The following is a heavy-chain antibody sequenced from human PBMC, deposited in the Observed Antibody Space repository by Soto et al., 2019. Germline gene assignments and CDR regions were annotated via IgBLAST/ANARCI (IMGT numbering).Heavy chain of an antibody. V-gene: IGHV1-69*08. CDR3: ARERDADYYYGSGSRGAMDV. D-gene: IGHD3-10*01. CDR2: IIPILGIA. J-gene: IGHJ6*02. CDR1: GGTFSSYT. Sequence: QVQLVQSGAEVKKPGSSVKVSCKASGGTFSSYTISWVRQAPGQGLEWMGRIIPILGIANYAQKFQGRVTITADKSPITSYKXLSSLRSEDTAVYYCARERDADYYYGSGSRGAMDVWGQGTTVTVSS.